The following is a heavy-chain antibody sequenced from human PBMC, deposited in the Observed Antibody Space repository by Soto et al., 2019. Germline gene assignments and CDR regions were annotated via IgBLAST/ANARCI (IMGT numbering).Heavy chain of an antibody. D-gene: IGHD3-10*01. CDR3: ATQITVDAFDI. CDR2: ISNDGSNK. V-gene: IGHV3-30*03. J-gene: IGHJ3*02. Sequence: QVQLVESGGGVVQPGRSLRLSCAASGFTFSSYGMHWVRQAPGKGLEWVAVISNDGSNKYYADSVKGRFTISRDNSKNTLYLQMNSLRAEDTAVHYCATQITVDAFDIWGQGTMVTVSS. CDR1: GFTFSSYG.